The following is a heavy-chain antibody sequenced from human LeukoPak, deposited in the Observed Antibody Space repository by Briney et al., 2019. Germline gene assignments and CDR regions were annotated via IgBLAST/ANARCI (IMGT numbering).Heavy chain of an antibody. CDR3: ARVTDNYYYYGMDV. D-gene: IGHD2-8*02. CDR2: IIPILGIA. J-gene: IGHJ6*02. CDR1: GGTFSSYA. V-gene: IGHV1-69*04. Sequence: ASVKVSCKASGGTFSSYAISWVRQAPGQGLEWMGRIIPILGIANYARKFQGRVTITADKSTSTAYMELSSLRSEDTAVYYCARVTDNYYYYGMDVWGQGTTVTVSS.